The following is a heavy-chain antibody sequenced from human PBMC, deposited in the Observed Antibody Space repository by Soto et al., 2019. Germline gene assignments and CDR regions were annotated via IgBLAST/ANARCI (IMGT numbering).Heavy chain of an antibody. J-gene: IGHJ2*01. CDR3: TVSELPNVSWYFDL. CDR2: IRSRTNTYAT. Sequence: EVQLVESGGGLVQPGGSLKLSCAASGFRFSGSAIHWVRQASGKGLEWIGHIRSRTNTYATLYAESVKGRFTISRDDSKNPAYLQMNSLKSEDTAVYYCTVSELPNVSWYFDLWGRGTLVTVSS. V-gene: IGHV3-73*01. CDR1: GFRFSGSA. D-gene: IGHD2-8*01.